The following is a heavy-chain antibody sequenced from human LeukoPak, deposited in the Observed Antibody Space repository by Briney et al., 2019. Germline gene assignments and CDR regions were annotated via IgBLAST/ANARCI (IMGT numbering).Heavy chain of an antibody. CDR3: AKLTTS. J-gene: IGHJ4*02. Sequence: GSLRLSCAASGFTFSDYYMSWIRQAPGKGLEWVSAISGGGDGTYYADSVKGRFTISRDNSNNTLYLQMNSLRAEDTAVYYCAKLTTSWGQGTLVTVSS. CDR1: GFTFSDYY. V-gene: IGHV3-23*01. CDR2: ISGGGDGT. D-gene: IGHD4-11*01.